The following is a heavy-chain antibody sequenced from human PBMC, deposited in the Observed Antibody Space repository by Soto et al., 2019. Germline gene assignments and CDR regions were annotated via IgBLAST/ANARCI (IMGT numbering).Heavy chain of an antibody. CDR1: GFTFSSYG. CDR2: IWYDGSNK. Sequence: PGGSLRLSCAASGFTFSSYGMHWVRQAPGKGLEWVAVIWYDGSNKYYADSVKGRFTISRDNSKNTLYLQMNSLRAEDTAVYYCARESHRGIAARPLDYWGQGTLVTVSS. J-gene: IGHJ4*02. V-gene: IGHV3-33*01. D-gene: IGHD6-6*01. CDR3: ARESHRGIAARPLDY.